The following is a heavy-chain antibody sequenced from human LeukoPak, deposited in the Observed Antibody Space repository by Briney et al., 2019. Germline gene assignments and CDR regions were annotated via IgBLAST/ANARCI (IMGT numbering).Heavy chain of an antibody. J-gene: IGHJ4*02. CDR1: GFTFQQYA. CDR2: INWSSAKI. CDR3: AKDKAPLYSGYDWDLDF. D-gene: IGHD5-12*01. V-gene: IGHV3-9*01. Sequence: PGGSLRLSCAASGFTFQQYAIHWVRQVPGKGLEWVSGINWSSAKIGCADSVKGRFTISRDNAKNSVFLQMNSLRAEDTALYYCAKDKAPLYSGYDWDLDFWGQGTLVTVSS.